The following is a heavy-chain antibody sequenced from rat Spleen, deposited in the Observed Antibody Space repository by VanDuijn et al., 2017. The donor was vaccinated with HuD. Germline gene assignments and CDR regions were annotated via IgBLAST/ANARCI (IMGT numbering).Heavy chain of an antibody. V-gene: IGHV5-25*01. CDR2: ISTGGGNT. D-gene: IGHD1-9*01. J-gene: IGHJ2*01. Sequence: EVQLVESGGDLVQPGRSLKLSCAASGFTFSNYYMAWVRQAPTKGLEWVASISTGGGNTYYRDSVKGRFTISRDNAKSTLYLQMDSLRSEDTATYYCARHGSSYYGYNGFDYWGQGVMVTVSS. CDR3: ARHGSSYYGYNGFDY. CDR1: GFTFSNYY.